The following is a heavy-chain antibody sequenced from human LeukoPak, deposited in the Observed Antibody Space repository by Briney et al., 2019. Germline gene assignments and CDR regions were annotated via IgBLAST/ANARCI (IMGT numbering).Heavy chain of an antibody. CDR2: MNPNSGNT. Sequence: GASVKVSCKASGDTFTSYDINWVRQATGQGLEWMGGMNPNSGNTGYAQKFQGRVTMTRNTSISTAYMELSSLRSEDTAVYYCARVIVVVVAAHPFDGMDVWGQGTTVTVSS. CDR3: ARVIVVVVAAHPFDGMDV. J-gene: IGHJ6*02. V-gene: IGHV1-8*02. CDR1: GDTFTSYD. D-gene: IGHD2-15*01.